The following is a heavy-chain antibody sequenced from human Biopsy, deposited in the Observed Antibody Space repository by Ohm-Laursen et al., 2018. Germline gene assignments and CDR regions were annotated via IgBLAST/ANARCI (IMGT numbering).Heavy chain of an antibody. J-gene: IGHJ4*02. D-gene: IGHD2-15*01. V-gene: IGHV4-59*08. CDR2: IYYTGST. Sequence: SETLSLTCTVSGGFISSYYWSWIRQPPGKGLEWIGYIYYTGSTNYNPSLKSRVTISADTSKNQFSLKLGSVTVADTAVFYCARRGSGGRSFDYWGQGSLVTVSS. CDR1: GGFISSYY. CDR3: ARRGSGGRSFDY.